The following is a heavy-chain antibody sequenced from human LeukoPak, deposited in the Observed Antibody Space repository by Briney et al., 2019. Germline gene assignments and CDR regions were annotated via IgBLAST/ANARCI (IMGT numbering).Heavy chain of an antibody. CDR2: ISSSSSYI. V-gene: IGHV3-21*01. J-gene: IGHJ4*02. CDR3: ARDLGVDSYGDEGFDY. D-gene: IGHD5-18*01. Sequence: GGSLRLSCAASGFTFSSYGLSWVRQAPGKGLEWVSSISSSSSYIYYADSVKGRFTISRDNAKNSLYLQMNSLRAEDTAVYYCARDLGVDSYGDEGFDYWGQGTLVTVSS. CDR1: GFTFSSYG.